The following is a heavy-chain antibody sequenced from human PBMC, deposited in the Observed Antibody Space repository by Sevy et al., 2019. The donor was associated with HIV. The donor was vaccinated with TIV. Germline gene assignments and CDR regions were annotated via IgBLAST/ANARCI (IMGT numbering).Heavy chain of an antibody. D-gene: IGHD3-22*01. J-gene: IGHJ4*02. CDR1: GGSISSSNW. Sequence: SETLSLTCAVSGGSISSSNWWSWVRQPPGKGLEWIGEIYHSGSTNYNPSLKSRVTISVDKSKNQFSLKLSSVTAADKAVDYWAGGGYGRRGYFGYWGQGTLVTVSS. CDR2: IYHSGST. CDR3: AGGGYGRRGYFGY. V-gene: IGHV4-4*02.